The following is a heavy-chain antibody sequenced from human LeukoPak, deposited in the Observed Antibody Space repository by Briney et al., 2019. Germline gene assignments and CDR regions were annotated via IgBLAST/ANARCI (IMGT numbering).Heavy chain of an antibody. CDR2: ISSSSSYI. J-gene: IGHJ6*04. D-gene: IGHD2-8*02. CDR1: GFPFSSHS. Sequence: PGGSLRLSCAASGFPFSSHSINWVRQAPGKGLEWVSSISSSSSYIYYADSVKGRFIISRDNAQNSLYLQMNSLRVEDTAVYYCARDVLGTVPYYYYGMDVWGKGTTVTVSS. CDR3: ARDVLGTVPYYYYGMDV. V-gene: IGHV3-21*01.